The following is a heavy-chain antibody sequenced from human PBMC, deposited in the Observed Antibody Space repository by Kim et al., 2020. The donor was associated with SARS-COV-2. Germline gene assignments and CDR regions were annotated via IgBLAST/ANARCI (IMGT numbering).Heavy chain of an antibody. CDR2: IWYDGGNK. CDR3: AREDWDTAMEGLDYYYGLDV. CDR1: GFTFSNYG. Sequence: GGSLRLSCAASGFTFSNYGMHWVRQAPGKGLEWVTLIWYDGGNKYYTDSVKGRFTISRDNSKNTLYLQMNSLRAEDTAVYYCAREDWDTAMEGLDYYYGLDVWGQGTTVTVSS. D-gene: IGHD5-18*01. J-gene: IGHJ6*02. V-gene: IGHV3-33*01.